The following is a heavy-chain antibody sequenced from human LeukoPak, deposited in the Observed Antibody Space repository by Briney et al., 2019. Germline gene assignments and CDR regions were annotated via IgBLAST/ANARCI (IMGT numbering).Heavy chain of an antibody. CDR3: ARDIGGYSSGWNAFDI. Sequence: SETLSLTCTVSGGSISSGGYYWSWIRQPPGKGLEWIGYIYHSGSTYYNPSLKSRVTISVDRSKNQFSLKLSSATAADTAVYYCARDIGGYSSGWNAFDIWGQGTMVTVSS. J-gene: IGHJ3*02. D-gene: IGHD6-19*01. V-gene: IGHV4-30-2*01. CDR2: IYHSGST. CDR1: GGSISSGGYY.